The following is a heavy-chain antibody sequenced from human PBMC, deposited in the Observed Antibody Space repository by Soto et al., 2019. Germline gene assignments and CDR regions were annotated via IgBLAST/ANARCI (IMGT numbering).Heavy chain of an antibody. CDR3: ARILTYYYDSSGYNFDY. J-gene: IGHJ4*02. Sequence: SVKVSCKASGGTFSSYAISWVRQAPGQGLEWMGGIIPIFGTANYAQKFQGRVTITADKSTSTAYMELSSLRSEDTAVYYCARILTYYYDSSGYNFDYWGQGTRVT. CDR2: IIPIFGTA. D-gene: IGHD3-22*01. CDR1: GGTFSSYA. V-gene: IGHV1-69*06.